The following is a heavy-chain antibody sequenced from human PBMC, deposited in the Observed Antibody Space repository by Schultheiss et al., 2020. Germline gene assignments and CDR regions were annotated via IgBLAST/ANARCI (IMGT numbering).Heavy chain of an antibody. J-gene: IGHJ4*02. CDR1: GGSISSDTYS. Sequence: SATLSLTCTVSGGSISSDTYSWSWIRQPPGKGLEWIGYIYYSGSTNYNPSLKSRVTISVDTSKNQFSLKLSSVTAADTAVYYCARVSLVGATSRADINYFDHWGQGTLVTVSS. D-gene: IGHD1-26*01. CDR2: IYYSGST. V-gene: IGHV4-61*01. CDR3: ARVSLVGATSRADINYFDH.